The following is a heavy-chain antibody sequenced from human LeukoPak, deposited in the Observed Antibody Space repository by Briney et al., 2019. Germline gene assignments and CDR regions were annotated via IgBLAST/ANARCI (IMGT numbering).Heavy chain of an antibody. CDR1: GFTFSTNP. Sequence: GGSVRLSCAACGFTFSTNPMSWVREAPGKGLEWVSAISDTRTYYAGAVKGRFTISRDNSKNTVFLQMNSLRAEDTAVYYCVKEHVDRAFTRSFEIWGQGTVVTVSS. D-gene: IGHD3-10*01. V-gene: IGHV3-23*01. CDR2: ISDTRT. CDR3: VKEHVDRAFTRSFEI. J-gene: IGHJ3*02.